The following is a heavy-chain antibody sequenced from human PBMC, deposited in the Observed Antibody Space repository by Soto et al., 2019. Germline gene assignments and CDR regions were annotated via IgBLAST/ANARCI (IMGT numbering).Heavy chain of an antibody. V-gene: IGHV4-59*01. D-gene: IGHD1-20*01. Sequence: QVQLQESGPGLVKPAETLSLTCSVSGVSITSYYWTWIRHSPGKGLEWIGYVYHTGNTYYNPSLKSRVTISLDTSKKQVYLRLRSVTAADTAVYYCAREQYNWKLWGQGTLVTVSS. CDR1: GVSITSYY. CDR3: AREQYNWKL. CDR2: VYHTGNT. J-gene: IGHJ4*02.